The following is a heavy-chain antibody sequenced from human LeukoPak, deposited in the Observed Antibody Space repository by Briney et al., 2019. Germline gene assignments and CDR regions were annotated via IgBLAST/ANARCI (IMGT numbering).Heavy chain of an antibody. J-gene: IGHJ4*02. D-gene: IGHD3-3*01. CDR1: GFTFSSYA. CDR2: ISYDGSNK. CDR3: ARDQDFWSGYLTY. V-gene: IGHV3-30*04. Sequence: GRSLRLSCAASGFTFSSYAMHWVRQAPGKGLEWVAVISYDGSNKYYADSVKGRFTISRDNSKNTLYLQMNSLRAEDTAVYYCARDQDFWSGYLTYWGQGTLVTVSS.